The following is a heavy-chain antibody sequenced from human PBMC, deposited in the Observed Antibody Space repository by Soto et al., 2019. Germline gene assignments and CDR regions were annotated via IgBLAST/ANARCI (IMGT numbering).Heavy chain of an antibody. Sequence: SETLSLTCTVSGGSISSSSYYWGWIRQPPGKGLEWIGSIHYSGSTYYNPSLKSRVTISVDTSKNQFSLRLSSVTAADTAVYYCARAEYYDILTGYYYFDYWGQGTLVTVSS. CDR2: IHYSGST. J-gene: IGHJ4*02. CDR1: GGSISSSSYY. V-gene: IGHV4-39*01. D-gene: IGHD3-9*01. CDR3: ARAEYYDILTGYYYFDY.